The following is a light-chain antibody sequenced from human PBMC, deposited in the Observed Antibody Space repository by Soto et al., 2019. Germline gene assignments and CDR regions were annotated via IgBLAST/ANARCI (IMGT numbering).Light chain of an antibody. CDR1: QDINNY. CDR3: QQFDSLPLT. J-gene: IGKJ3*01. V-gene: IGKV1-33*01. CDR2: DAS. Sequence: DIQMTQSPSSLSASVGDRVTITCQASQDINNYLNWYQQKPGKAPKLLIYDASNLETGVPSRFSGSGSGTDFTFTFSSLQPEDIATYYCQQFDSLPLTFGPGTKVNI.